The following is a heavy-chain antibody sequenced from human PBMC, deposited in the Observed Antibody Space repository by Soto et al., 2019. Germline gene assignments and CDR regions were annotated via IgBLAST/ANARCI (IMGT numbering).Heavy chain of an antibody. CDR2: IKQDGLNE. CDR3: ARGGGNFDQ. V-gene: IGHV3-7*04. Sequence: DVQLVESGGDLVQPGGSLKLTCAASGFTLSGYWMSWVRQAPGKGLEWVANIKQDGLNENYVDSVKDRFSISRDNAKNSLYLQMTSLRAEDTAVYYCARGGGNFDQWGQGTLVTVSS. D-gene: IGHD3-16*01. CDR1: GFTLSGYW. J-gene: IGHJ4*02.